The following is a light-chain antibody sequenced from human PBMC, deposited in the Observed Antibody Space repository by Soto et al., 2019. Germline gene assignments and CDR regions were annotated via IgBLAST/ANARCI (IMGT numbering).Light chain of an antibody. CDR1: SSDVGGYNY. CDR3: GSYAGSYTWV. V-gene: IGLV2-11*01. J-gene: IGLJ1*01. Sequence: QSALTQPRSVSGSPGQSVTISCTGTSSDVGGYNYVSWYEQHPVKAPKLMIYDVTKRPSGVPDRFSGSKSGNTASLTISGLQSEDEADSYCGSYAGSYTWVFGTGTKLTVL. CDR2: DVT.